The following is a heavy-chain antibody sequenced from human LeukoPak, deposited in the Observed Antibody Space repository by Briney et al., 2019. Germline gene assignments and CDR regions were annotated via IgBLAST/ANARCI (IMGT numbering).Heavy chain of an antibody. CDR2: ISSSSSYI. J-gene: IGHJ3*02. D-gene: IGHD3-22*01. CDR1: GFTFSSYS. Sequence: GGSLRLSCAASGFTFSSYSMNWVRQAPGKGLEWVSSISSSSSYIYYADSVKGRFTISRDNAKNSLYLQMNSLRAEDTAVYYCAAPGGYDSSGYWVWAFDIWGQGTMVTVSS. CDR3: AAPGGYDSSGYWVWAFDI. V-gene: IGHV3-21*01.